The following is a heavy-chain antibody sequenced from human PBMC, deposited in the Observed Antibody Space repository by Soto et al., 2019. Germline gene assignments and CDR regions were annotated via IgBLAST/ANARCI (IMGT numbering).Heavy chain of an antibody. V-gene: IGHV3-23*01. Sequence: GGSLRLSCAASGFTFSSYAMSWVRQAPGKGLEWVSAISGSGGSTYYADSVKGRFTISRDNSKTTLYLQMNSLRAEDTAVYYCEKGGQGSSWDHYYYYMDVWGKGTTVTVSS. D-gene: IGHD6-13*01. CDR1: GFTFSSYA. CDR2: ISGSGGST. J-gene: IGHJ6*03. CDR3: EKGGQGSSWDHYYYYMDV.